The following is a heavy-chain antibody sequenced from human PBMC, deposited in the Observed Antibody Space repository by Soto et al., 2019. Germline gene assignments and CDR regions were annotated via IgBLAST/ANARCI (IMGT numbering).Heavy chain of an antibody. D-gene: IGHD2-2*01. CDR2: INAGSGNT. V-gene: IGHV1-3*01. J-gene: IGHJ4*02. Sequence: ASVKVSCKASGYTSTNYGMHWVRQAPGQRLEWMGWINAGSGNTKYSQKFQGRITITRDTSASTVYMELSSLRSEDTAVYYCANVIIVIPGAKCLDYWGQGALVTVSS. CDR1: GYTSTNYG. CDR3: ANVIIVIPGAKCLDY.